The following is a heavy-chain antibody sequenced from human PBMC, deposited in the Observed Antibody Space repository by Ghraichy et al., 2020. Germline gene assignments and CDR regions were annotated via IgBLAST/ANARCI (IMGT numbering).Heavy chain of an antibody. D-gene: IGHD1-26*01. CDR1: SASISDYY. CDR2: IYYTGST. CDR3: VRGNGGSYYGMDV. J-gene: IGHJ6*02. V-gene: IGHV4-59*01. Sequence: SETLSLTCTVSSASISDYYWSWIRQPPGKGLEWIGYIYYTGSTDHNPSLKSRVTISVDTSKNQFSLRLSSVTAADTAVYYCVRGNGGSYYGMDVWGQGTTVTVSS.